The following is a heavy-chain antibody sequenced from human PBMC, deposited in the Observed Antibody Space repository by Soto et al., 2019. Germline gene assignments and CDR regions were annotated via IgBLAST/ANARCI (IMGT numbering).Heavy chain of an antibody. D-gene: IGHD5-18*01. CDR1: GFTFSSYA. J-gene: IGHJ4*02. V-gene: IGHV3-23*01. CDR2: ITDSGSST. Sequence: EVQLLESGGGLVQPGGSLRLSCAASGFTFSSYAMSWVRQAPGQGLEWVSTITDSGSSTYSAASVKGRFAISRDNSKNTLFLQMNSLRAEDTALYYCANDGLNTAMGAWGQGTLVTVSS. CDR3: ANDGLNTAMGA.